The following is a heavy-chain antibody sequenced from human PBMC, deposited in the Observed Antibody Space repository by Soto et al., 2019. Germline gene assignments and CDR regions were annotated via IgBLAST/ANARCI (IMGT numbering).Heavy chain of an antibody. J-gene: IGHJ6*02. Sequence: SVKVSCKASGCTYSSYAISWVRQAPGQGLEWMGGIIPIFGTANYAQKFQGRVTITADESTSTAYMELSSLRSEDTAVYYGATCHPVLRYCDWSRFAYGMDVWGQGTTFT. D-gene: IGHD3-9*01. CDR3: ATCHPVLRYCDWSRFAYGMDV. CDR2: IIPIFGTA. V-gene: IGHV1-69*13. CDR1: GCTYSSYA.